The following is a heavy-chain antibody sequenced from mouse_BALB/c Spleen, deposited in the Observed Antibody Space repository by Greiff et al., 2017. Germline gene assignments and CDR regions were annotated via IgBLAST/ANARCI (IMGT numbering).Heavy chain of an antibody. J-gene: IGHJ4*01. CDR3: TRRTTAYAMDY. V-gene: IGHV1-69*02. Sequence: VQLQQPGAELVRPGASVKLSCKASGYTFTSYWINWVKQRPGQGLEWIGNIYPSDSYTNYNQKFKDKATLTVDKSSSTAYMQLSSPTSEDSAVYYCTRRTTAYAMDYWGQGTSVTVSS. CDR2: IYPSDSYT. CDR1: GYTFTSYW. D-gene: IGHD1-2*01.